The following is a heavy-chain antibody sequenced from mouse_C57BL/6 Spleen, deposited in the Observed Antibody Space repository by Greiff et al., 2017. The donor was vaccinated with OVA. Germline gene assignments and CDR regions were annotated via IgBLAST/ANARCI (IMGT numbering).Heavy chain of an antibody. D-gene: IGHD2-1*01. Sequence: QVQLQQSGPELVKPGASVKISCKASGYSFTSYYIHWVKQRPGQGLEWIGWIYPGSGNTKYNGKFKGKATLTADTSSSTAYMQLSSLTSEDSAVYYCARMGGNVSYYYAMDYWGQGTSVTVSS. CDR3: ARMGGNVSYYYAMDY. V-gene: IGHV1-66*01. CDR2: IYPGSGNT. CDR1: GYSFTSYY. J-gene: IGHJ4*01.